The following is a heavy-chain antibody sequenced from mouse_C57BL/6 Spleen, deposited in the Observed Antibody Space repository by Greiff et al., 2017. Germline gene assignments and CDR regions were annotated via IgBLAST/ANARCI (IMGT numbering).Heavy chain of an antibody. Sequence: EVQVVESEGGLVQPGSSMKLSCTASGFTFSDYYMAWVRQVPEKGLEWVANINYDGSSTYYLDSLKSRFIISRDNAKNILYLQMSSLKSEDTATYDCARDDDGYYVGYFDVWGTGTTVTVSS. CDR2: INYDGSST. D-gene: IGHD2-3*01. J-gene: IGHJ1*03. CDR3: ARDDDGYYVGYFDV. CDR1: GFTFSDYY. V-gene: IGHV5-16*01.